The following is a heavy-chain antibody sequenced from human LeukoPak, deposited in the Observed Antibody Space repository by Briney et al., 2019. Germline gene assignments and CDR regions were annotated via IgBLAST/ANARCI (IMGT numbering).Heavy chain of an antibody. D-gene: IGHD3-22*01. V-gene: IGHV3-53*01. J-gene: IGHJ4*02. CDR2: IFGGGGT. Sequence: GGSLRLSCAAFGFTVSSNYMSWVRQAPGKGLEWVSVIFGGGGTYYGDSVRGRFTISRDNSKNTLYLQMNSLRAEDTAVYYCAKVVVSPGHYYFDYWGQGTLVTVSS. CDR1: GFTVSSNY. CDR3: AKVVVSPGHYYFDY.